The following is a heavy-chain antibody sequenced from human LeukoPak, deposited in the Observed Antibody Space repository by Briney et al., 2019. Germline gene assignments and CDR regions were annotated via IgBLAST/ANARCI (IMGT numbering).Heavy chain of an antibody. CDR3: ARERREYSYGSFIGDY. J-gene: IGHJ4*02. CDR2: IIPIFGTA. V-gene: IGHV1-69*13. D-gene: IGHD5-18*01. Sequence: SVKVSCKASGGTFSTYVMTWVRQAPGQGLEWMGGIIPIFGTANYAQKFQGRVTITADESTSTVHMELSRLRSDDTALYYCARERREYSYGSFIGDYWGQGTLVTVSS. CDR1: GGTFSTYV.